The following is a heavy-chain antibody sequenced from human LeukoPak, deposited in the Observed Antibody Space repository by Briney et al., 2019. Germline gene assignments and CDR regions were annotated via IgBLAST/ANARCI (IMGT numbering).Heavy chain of an antibody. V-gene: IGHV4-38-2*02. CDR1: GYSISSGYY. CDR3: ARQSLSRFVAFDI. CDR2: IYHSGST. D-gene: IGHD3-10*01. Sequence: SETLSLTCTVSGYSISSGYYWGWIRQPPGKGLEWIGSIYHSGSTCYNPSLKSRVTISVDTSKNQFSLKLSSVTAADTAVYYCARQSLSRFVAFDIWGQGTMVTVSS. J-gene: IGHJ3*02.